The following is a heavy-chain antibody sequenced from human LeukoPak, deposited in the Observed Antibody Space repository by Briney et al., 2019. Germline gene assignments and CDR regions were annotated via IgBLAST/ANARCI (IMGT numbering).Heavy chain of an antibody. V-gene: IGHV3-30-3*02. J-gene: IGHJ3*02. CDR1: GFTFSSYA. CDR2: ISYDGSNK. Sequence: GGSLRLSCAASGFTFSSYAMHWVRQAPGKGREWVAVISYDGSNKYYADSVKGRFTISRDNSKNTLYLQMNSLRAQDTAVYYCAKSWELLIDAFDIWGQGTMVTVSS. D-gene: IGHD1-26*01. CDR3: AKSWELLIDAFDI.